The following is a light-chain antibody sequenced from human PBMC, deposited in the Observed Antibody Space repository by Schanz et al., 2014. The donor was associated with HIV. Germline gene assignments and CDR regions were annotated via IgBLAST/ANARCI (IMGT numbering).Light chain of an antibody. CDR2: GAS. V-gene: IGKV3-11*01. CDR1: QSVSSY. Sequence: EIVLTQSPATLSLSPGERATLSCRASQSVSSYLAWYQQKPGQAPRLLIYGASTRVTGIPARFSGSGSGTDFTLTISRLEPEDFAVYYCQYFGNSGGTFGGGTKVEIK. CDR3: QYFGNSGGT. J-gene: IGKJ4*01.